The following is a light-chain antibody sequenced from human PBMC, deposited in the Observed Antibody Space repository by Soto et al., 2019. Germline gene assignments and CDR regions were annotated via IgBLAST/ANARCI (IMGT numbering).Light chain of an antibody. CDR3: QHYVERSQIT. CDR2: GAS. CDR1: QSVSSR. Sequence: EIVMTQSPGTVSLSPGERSPLSGMGSQSVSSRLAWYQQKPVQAHRLLISGASSRATGIPDRFSGSGSGTDFTLTISSLQPEDLALYYCQHYVERSQITVGQGTRPEIK. V-gene: IGKV3-20*01. J-gene: IGKJ5*01.